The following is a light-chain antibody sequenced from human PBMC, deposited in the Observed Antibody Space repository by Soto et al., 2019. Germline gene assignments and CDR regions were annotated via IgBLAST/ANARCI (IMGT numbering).Light chain of an antibody. CDR3: SSYTTSNTYV. Sequence: QSVLTQPASVSGSPGQSITISCTGTSSDVGGYNYVSWYQQFTGKAPKVMIFEVSHRPSGVSNRFSGSKSGSTASLTISRLQAEDEADYYCSSYTTSNTYVFGTGTMVTVL. J-gene: IGLJ1*01. CDR1: SSDVGGYNY. CDR2: EVS. V-gene: IGLV2-14*01.